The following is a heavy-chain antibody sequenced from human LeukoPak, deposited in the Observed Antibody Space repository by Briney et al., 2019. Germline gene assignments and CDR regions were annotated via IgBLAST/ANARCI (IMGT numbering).Heavy chain of an antibody. D-gene: IGHD5-18*01. CDR3: ARDGDLWIQLWLPPDY. CDR2: IYTSGST. Sequence: SETLSLTCTVSGGSISSGSYYWSWIRQPAGKGLEWIGRIYTSGSTNYNPSLKSRVTISVDTSKNQFSLKLSSVTAADTAVYYCARDGDLWIQLWLPPDYWGQGTLVTVSS. V-gene: IGHV4-61*02. CDR1: GGSISSGSYY. J-gene: IGHJ4*02.